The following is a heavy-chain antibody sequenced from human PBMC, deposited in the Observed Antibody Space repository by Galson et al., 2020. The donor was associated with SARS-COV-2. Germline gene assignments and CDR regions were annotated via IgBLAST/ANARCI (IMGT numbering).Heavy chain of an antibody. V-gene: IGHV3-33*06. CDR1: GFTFSSYG. Sequence: GGSLRLSCAASGFTFSSYGMHWVRQAPGKGLEWVAVIWYDGSNKYYADSVKGRFTISRDNSKNTLYLQMNSLRAEDTAVYYCAKREYGDDGSSGAFDIWGQGTMVTVSS. D-gene: IGHD4-17*01. CDR2: IWYDGSNK. J-gene: IGHJ3*02. CDR3: AKREYGDDGSSGAFDI.